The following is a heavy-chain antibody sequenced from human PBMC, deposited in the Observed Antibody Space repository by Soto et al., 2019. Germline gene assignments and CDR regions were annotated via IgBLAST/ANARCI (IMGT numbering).Heavy chain of an antibody. CDR2: INPSGGST. D-gene: IGHD3-3*01. CDR3: ARDPRAFWSGYSTYYYYGMDV. Sequence: ASVKVSCKASGYTFTSYYMHWVRQAPGRGLEWMGIINPSGGSTSYAQKFQGRVTMTRGTSTSTVYMELSSLRSEDTAVYYCARDPRAFWSGYSTYYYYGMDVWGQGTTVTVSS. J-gene: IGHJ6*02. CDR1: GYTFTSYY. V-gene: IGHV1-46*01.